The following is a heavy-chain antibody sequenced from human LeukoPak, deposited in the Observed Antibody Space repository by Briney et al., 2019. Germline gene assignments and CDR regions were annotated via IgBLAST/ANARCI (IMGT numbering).Heavy chain of an antibody. Sequence: GASVTVSCKASGYTFTGYYMHWVRQAPGQGLEWMGWINPNSGGTNCAQKFQGRVTMTRDTSISTAYMELSRLRSDDTAVYYCAREDMGYLLVYWGQGTLVTVSS. CDR1: GYTFTGYY. V-gene: IGHV1-2*02. D-gene: IGHD1-26*01. J-gene: IGHJ4*02. CDR2: INPNSGGT. CDR3: AREDMGYLLVY.